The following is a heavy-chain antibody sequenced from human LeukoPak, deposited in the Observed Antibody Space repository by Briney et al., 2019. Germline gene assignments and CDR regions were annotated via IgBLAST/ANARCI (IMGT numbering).Heavy chain of an antibody. CDR2: IKQDGSEK. J-gene: IGHJ4*02. D-gene: IGHD3-22*01. CDR1: AFTFSRYR. CDR3: PRDLATVYYISSCYREYFFYY. Sequence: GGSLRLSCAGYAFTFSRYRMTWVRQAPGKGLEWVANIKQDGSEKYYVDSLKGRFTISRDNAKNSLFLQMNSLRAEDTAVYYCPRDLATVYYISSCYREYFFYYWGQGTLVTVSS. V-gene: IGHV3-7*01.